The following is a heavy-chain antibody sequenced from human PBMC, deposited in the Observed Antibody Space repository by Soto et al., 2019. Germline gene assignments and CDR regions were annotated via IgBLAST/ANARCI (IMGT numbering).Heavy chain of an antibody. D-gene: IGHD3-9*01. J-gene: IGHJ2*01. Sequence: QVQLQESGPGLVKPSQTLSLTCTVSDDSISSCVYYWIWIRQHPGKGLVWIGYVYSTGNMYYKSSPKSRLTFSLDTSEIHFSLKLTSVTAADTAVHSCARVTDTWFFALWGRGTLVTVSS. CDR3: ARVTDTWFFAL. V-gene: IGHV4-31*03. CDR1: DDSISSCVYY. CDR2: VYSTGNM.